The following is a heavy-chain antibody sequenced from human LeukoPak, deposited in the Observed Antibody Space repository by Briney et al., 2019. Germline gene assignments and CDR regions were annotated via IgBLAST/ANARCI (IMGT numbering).Heavy chain of an antibody. CDR3: TTAPAAFDI. J-gene: IGHJ3*02. CDR1: GFSFSSFE. V-gene: IGHV3-15*01. Sequence: PGGSLRLSCAASGFSFSSFEMNWVRQAPGKGLEWVGRIKSKTDGGTTDYAAPVKDRFTISRDDSKDTLFLQMNSLKIEDTAVYYCTTAPAAFDIWGQGTMVIVSS. CDR2: IKSKTDGGTT.